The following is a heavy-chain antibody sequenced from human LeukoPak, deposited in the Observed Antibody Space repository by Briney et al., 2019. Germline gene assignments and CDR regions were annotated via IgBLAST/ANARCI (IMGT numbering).Heavy chain of an antibody. V-gene: IGHV3-48*03. D-gene: IGHD2-2*01. CDR2: ISSSGSTI. J-gene: IGHJ6*02. CDR1: GFTFSSYE. CDR3: ARGALNYCSSTSCYTYYYGMDV. Sequence: GGSLRLSCAASGFTFSSYEMNWVRQAPGKGLEWVSYISSSGSTIYYADSVKGRFTISRDNAKNSLYLQMNSLRAEDTAVYYCARGALNYCSSTSCYTYYYGMDVWGQVTTVTVSS.